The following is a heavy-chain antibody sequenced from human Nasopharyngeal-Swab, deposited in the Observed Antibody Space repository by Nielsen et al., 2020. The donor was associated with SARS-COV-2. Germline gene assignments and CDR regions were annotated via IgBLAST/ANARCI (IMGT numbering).Heavy chain of an antibody. D-gene: IGHD3-9*01. CDR2: IRYTGNT. Sequence: SETLSLTCTVSGGSISSSDYYWGWIRQPPGKGLEWIGSIRYTGNTYYNPSLKTRVTISVDTSKNQFSLNLSSVTAADTAVYYCARPTYDILTGYGWFDPWGQGTLVTVSS. CDR3: ARPTYDILTGYGWFDP. CDR1: GGSISSSDYY. J-gene: IGHJ5*02. V-gene: IGHV4-39*01.